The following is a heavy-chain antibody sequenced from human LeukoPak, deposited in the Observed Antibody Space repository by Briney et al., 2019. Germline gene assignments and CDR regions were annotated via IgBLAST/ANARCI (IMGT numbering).Heavy chain of an antibody. CDR2: IRYDGSNK. CDR1: GFTSSSYG. V-gene: IGHV3-30*02. J-gene: IGHJ6*04. D-gene: IGHD2-8*01. Sequence: GGSLRLSCAASGFTSSSYGMSWVRQSPGKGLEWVAFIRYDGSNKYYADSVKGRFSISRDSSKYILYLQMNSLRAEGTAVYYCAKDRCSNGIGCYYYYMDVWGKGTTVTISS. CDR3: AKDRCSNGIGCYYYYMDV.